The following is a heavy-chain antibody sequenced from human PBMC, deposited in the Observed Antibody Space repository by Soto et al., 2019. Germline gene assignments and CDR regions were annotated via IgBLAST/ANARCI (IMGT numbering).Heavy chain of an antibody. CDR1: GGSISSYY. CDR2: IYYSGST. J-gene: IGHJ6*03. Sequence: QVQLQESGPGLVKPSETLSLTCTVSGGSISSYYWSWIRQPPGKGLEWIGYIYYSGSTNYNPSLKSRVTISVDTSKNQFSLKLSSVTAADTAVYYCARTPYGDYVNYYYYMDVWGKGTTVTVSS. CDR3: ARTPYGDYVNYYYYMDV. V-gene: IGHV4-59*01. D-gene: IGHD4-17*01.